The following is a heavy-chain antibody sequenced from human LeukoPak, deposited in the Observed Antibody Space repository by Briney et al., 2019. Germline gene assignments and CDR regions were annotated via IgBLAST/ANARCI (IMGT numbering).Heavy chain of an antibody. CDR3: ARGAYYHYMDV. J-gene: IGHJ6*03. CDR2: IYTSGST. Sequence: SETLSLTCIVSGGSISSYYWSWIRQPAGKGLEWIGRIYTSGSTNYNSSLKSRVTMSLDTSKNQFSLRLSSVTAADTAVYYCARGAYYHYMDVWGKGTTVTVSS. CDR1: GGSISSYY. V-gene: IGHV4-4*07.